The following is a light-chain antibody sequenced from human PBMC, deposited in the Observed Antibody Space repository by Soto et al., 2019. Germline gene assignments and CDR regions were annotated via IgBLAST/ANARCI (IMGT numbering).Light chain of an antibody. CDR1: QSISSY. CDR3: QQSYSTLWT. V-gene: IGKV1-39*01. Sequence: DIQMTQSPSSLSASVGDRVTITCRASQSISSYLNWYQQKPGKAPNLLIYAASTLQTGVPSRFSGSGSGTDFTLTSTNLQPEDFATYSCQQSYSTLWTFGQGTRVDIK. J-gene: IGKJ1*01. CDR2: AAS.